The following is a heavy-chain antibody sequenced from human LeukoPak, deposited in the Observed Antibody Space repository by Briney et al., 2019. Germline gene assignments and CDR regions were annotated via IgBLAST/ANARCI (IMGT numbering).Heavy chain of an antibody. CDR3: ARIEGGYFYYFGY. Sequence: SETLSLTCTVSGGSISSSSYYWGWIRQPPGKGLEWIGSIYYSGSTYYNPSLKSRVTISVDTSKNQFSLKLSSVTAADTAVYYCARIEGGYFYYFGYWGQGTLVTVSS. D-gene: IGHD1-1*01. J-gene: IGHJ4*02. V-gene: IGHV4-39*01. CDR1: GGSISSSSYY. CDR2: IYYSGST.